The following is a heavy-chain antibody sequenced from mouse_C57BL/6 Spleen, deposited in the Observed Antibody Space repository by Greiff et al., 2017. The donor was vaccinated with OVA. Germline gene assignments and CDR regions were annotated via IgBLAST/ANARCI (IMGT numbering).Heavy chain of an antibody. CDR1: GFTFSDYY. D-gene: IGHD1-1*01. CDR2: ISNGGGST. Sequence: EVNVVESGGGLVQPGGSLKLSCAASGFTFSDYYMYWVRQTPEKRLEWVAYISNGGGSTYYPDTVKGRFTITRDNAKNTLYLQMSRLKSEDTAMYDCARQDYYGSAYYFDYWGQGTTLTVSS. CDR3: ARQDYYGSAYYFDY. J-gene: IGHJ2*01. V-gene: IGHV5-12*01.